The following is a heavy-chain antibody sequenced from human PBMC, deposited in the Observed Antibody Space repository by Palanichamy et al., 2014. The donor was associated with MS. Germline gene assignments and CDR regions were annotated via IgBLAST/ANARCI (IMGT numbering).Heavy chain of an antibody. V-gene: IGHV4-39*01. Sequence: QLQLQESGPGLVKPSETLSLTCSVSGGSITSTTYYWGWIRQPPGKGLEWIGSISYSGSTYYNPSLKSRVTISVDTSKNQLSLKLSFVTAADTAVYYCARLYNGLRPPDYWGQGTLVTVSS. J-gene: IGHJ4*02. D-gene: IGHD2-8*01. CDR3: ARLYNGLRPPDY. CDR2: ISYSGST. CDR1: GGSITSTTYY.